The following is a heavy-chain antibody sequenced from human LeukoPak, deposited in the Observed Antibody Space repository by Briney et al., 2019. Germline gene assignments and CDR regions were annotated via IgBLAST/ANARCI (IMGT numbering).Heavy chain of an antibody. J-gene: IGHJ5*02. CDR3: ARDGETRGYSGYEGRFDP. V-gene: IGHV4-4*07. D-gene: IGHD5-12*01. Sequence: PSETLSLTCTVSGGSISSYYWSWIRQPAGKGLEWIGRIYTSGSTNYNPSLKSRVTMSVDTSKNQFSLKLSSVTAADTAVYYCARDGETRGYSGYEGRFDPWGQGTLVTVSS. CDR1: GGSISSYY. CDR2: IYTSGST.